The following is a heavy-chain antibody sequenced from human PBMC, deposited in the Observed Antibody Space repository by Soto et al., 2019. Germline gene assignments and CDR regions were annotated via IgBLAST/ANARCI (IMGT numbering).Heavy chain of an antibody. CDR2: INHSGST. Sequence: QVQLQQWGAGLLKPSETLSLTCAVYGGSFSGYYWSWIRQPPGKGLEWIGEINHSGSTNYDPSLKSRVTISVATSKYQFSLKLSAVTAADTAVYYCARMIPRTYYYDSSGRGGDYWGQGTLVTVSS. V-gene: IGHV4-34*01. J-gene: IGHJ4*02. CDR3: ARMIPRTYYYDSSGRGGDY. CDR1: GGSFSGYY. D-gene: IGHD3-22*01.